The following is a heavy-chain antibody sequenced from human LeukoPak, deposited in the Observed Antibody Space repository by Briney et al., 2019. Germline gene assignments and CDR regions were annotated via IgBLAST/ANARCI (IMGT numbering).Heavy chain of an antibody. CDR1: GGSFSGYY. D-gene: IGHD3-10*01. Sequence: SETLSLTCAVYGGSFSGYYWSWIRQPPGKGLEWIGEINHSGSTNYNPSLKSRVTISVDTSKNQFSLKLSSVTAADTAVYYCARRPPDYGSGSYDVDYWGQGTLVTVSS. CDR3: ARRPPDYGSGSYDVDY. J-gene: IGHJ4*02. CDR2: INHSGST. V-gene: IGHV4-34*01.